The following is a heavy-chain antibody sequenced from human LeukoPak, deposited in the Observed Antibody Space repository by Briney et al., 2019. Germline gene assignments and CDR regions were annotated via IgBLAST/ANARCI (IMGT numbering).Heavy chain of an antibody. V-gene: IGHV4-59*01. Sequence: KASETLSLTCTVSGGSINSYYWSWIRQPPGKGLEWVGYIYYRGSTNYKPSLKRRVTISVDTSKNQFSLKVSSVTAADTAVYYCASSRSSSGWSLIDYWGQGALVTVSS. J-gene: IGHJ4*02. CDR3: ASSRSSSGWSLIDY. CDR1: GGSINSYY. CDR2: IYYRGST. D-gene: IGHD6-19*01.